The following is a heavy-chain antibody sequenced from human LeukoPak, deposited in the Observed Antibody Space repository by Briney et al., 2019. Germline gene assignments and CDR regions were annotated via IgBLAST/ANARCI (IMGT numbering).Heavy chain of an antibody. CDR3: ARTGQYCSGGTCYSGQFGF. V-gene: IGHV3-11*01. J-gene: IGHJ4*02. D-gene: IGHD2-15*01. CDR1: GFSFSDYY. CDR2: ISSHGSSI. Sequence: GGSLRLSCAASGFSFSDYYVIWIRQAPGRGLEYVSYISSHGSSIHYADSVKGRFTISRDNANNSLFLQMNSLRAEDTAVYYCARTGQYCSGGTCYSGQFGFWGQGTLVTVSS.